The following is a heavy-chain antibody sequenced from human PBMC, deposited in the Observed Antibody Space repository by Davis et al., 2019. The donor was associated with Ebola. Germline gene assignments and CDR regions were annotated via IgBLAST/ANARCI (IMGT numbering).Heavy chain of an antibody. J-gene: IGHJ4*01. V-gene: IGHV3-49*04. CDR1: GFTFGDYA. CDR3: ARRGTAVTPDY. CDR2: IRSKGFGGTT. D-gene: IGHD4-23*01. Sequence: GESLKISCTASGFTFGDYAMSWVRQAPGKGLEWVSFIRSKGFGGTTEYAASVKGRFTISRDDSKSIAYLQMNSLKTEDTAVYYCARRGTAVTPDYWGQGTLVTVSS.